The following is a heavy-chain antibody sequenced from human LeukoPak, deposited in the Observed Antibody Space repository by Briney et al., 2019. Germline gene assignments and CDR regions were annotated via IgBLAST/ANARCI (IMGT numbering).Heavy chain of an antibody. V-gene: IGHV3-48*02. Sequence: GGSLRLSCAASGFTFTNYAMNWVRQAPGKGLEWVSYISSSSTIYYADSVKGRFTISRDNARNSLFLQMNSLRDEDTAVYYCARDDNWNTDIDYWGQGTLVTVSS. CDR2: ISSSSTI. CDR1: GFTFTNYA. D-gene: IGHD1-20*01. CDR3: ARDDNWNTDIDY. J-gene: IGHJ4*02.